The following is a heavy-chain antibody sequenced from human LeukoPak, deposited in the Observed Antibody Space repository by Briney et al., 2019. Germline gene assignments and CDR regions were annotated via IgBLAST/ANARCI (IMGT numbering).Heavy chain of an antibody. CDR3: ARGPIILVRGVSVNYYYYGMDV. CDR1: GYTFTSYG. Sequence: ASVKVSCKAAGYTFTSYGISWVRQAPGQGLEWMGWISAYNGNANYAQKLQGRVTLTTDTSTSTAYMELRSLRSDDTAVYYCARGPIILVRGVSVNYYYYGMDVWGQGTTVTVSS. V-gene: IGHV1-18*01. D-gene: IGHD3-10*01. J-gene: IGHJ6*02. CDR2: ISAYNGNA.